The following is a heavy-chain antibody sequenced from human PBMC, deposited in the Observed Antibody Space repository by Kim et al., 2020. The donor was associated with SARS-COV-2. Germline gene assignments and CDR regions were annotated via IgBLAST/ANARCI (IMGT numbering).Heavy chain of an antibody. CDR1: GGSISPYY. D-gene: IGHD2-21*02. CDR3: ASTTSTEASLWYFDL. CDR2: IYHSGST. Sequence: SETLSLTCIVSGGSISPYYWSWIRQPPGKGLEWIGYIYHSGSTNYNPSLRSGVTMSVATSTNQFSLELTSVTAADTAVYYCASTTSTEASLWYFDLWGRGTLVTVSS. V-gene: IGHV4-59*01. J-gene: IGHJ2*01.